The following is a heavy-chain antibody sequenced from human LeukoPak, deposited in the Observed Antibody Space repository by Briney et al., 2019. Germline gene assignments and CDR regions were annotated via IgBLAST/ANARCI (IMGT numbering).Heavy chain of an antibody. CDR2: IYSGGST. J-gene: IGHJ3*02. D-gene: IGHD2-2*01. CDR1: GFTFSSYW. V-gene: IGHV3-53*01. Sequence: GGSLRLSCAASGFTFSSYWMSWVRQAPGKGLEWVSVIYSGGSTYYADSVKGRFTISRDNSKNTLYLQMNSLRAEDTAVYYCAWGGSSRDAFDIWGQGTMVTVSS. CDR3: AWGGSSRDAFDI.